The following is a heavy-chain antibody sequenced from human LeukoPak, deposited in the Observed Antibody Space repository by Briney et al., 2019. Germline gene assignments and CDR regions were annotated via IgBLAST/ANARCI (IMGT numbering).Heavy chain of an antibody. CDR2: IYYSGST. CDR3: ARDGFTMVRGVNYYYYGMDV. V-gene: IGHV4-31*03. Sequence: SETLSLTCTVSGGSISRGGYYWSWIRQHPGKGLEWIGYIYYSGSTYYNPSLKSRVTISVDTSKNQFSLKLSSVTAADTAVYYCARDGFTMVRGVNYYYYGMDVWGQGTTVTVSS. D-gene: IGHD3-10*01. J-gene: IGHJ6*02. CDR1: GGSISRGGYY.